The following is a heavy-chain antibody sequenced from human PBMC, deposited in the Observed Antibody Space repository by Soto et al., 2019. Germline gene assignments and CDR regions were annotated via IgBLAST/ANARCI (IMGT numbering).Heavy chain of an antibody. V-gene: IGHV3-23*01. D-gene: IGHD5-12*01. CDR1: GFTFSSYA. J-gene: IGHJ6*03. Sequence: EVQLLESGGGLVQPGGSLRLSCAASGFTFSSYAMSWVRQAPGKGLEWVSAISGSGGSTYYADSVKGRFTISRDTSKNTLYRQMTSLRAEDTAVYYCAKQFATKNYYYMDVWGKGTTVTVSS. CDR2: ISGSGGST. CDR3: AKQFATKNYYYMDV.